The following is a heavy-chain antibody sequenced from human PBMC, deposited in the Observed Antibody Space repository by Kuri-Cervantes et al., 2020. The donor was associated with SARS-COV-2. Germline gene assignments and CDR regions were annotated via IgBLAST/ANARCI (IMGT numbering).Heavy chain of an antibody. V-gene: IGHV3-30-3*01. CDR2: ISCDGSNK. J-gene: IGHJ6*03. CDR3: ARDQGVNYGDAYMDV. D-gene: IGHD4-17*01. Sequence: GGSLRLSCVASGFTSNIYAMHWVRQAPGKGLEWVAVISCDGSNKYYADSVKGRFTISRDNSKNTLYLQMNSLRAEDTAVYYCARDQGVNYGDAYMDVWGKGTTVTVSS. CDR1: GFTSNIYA.